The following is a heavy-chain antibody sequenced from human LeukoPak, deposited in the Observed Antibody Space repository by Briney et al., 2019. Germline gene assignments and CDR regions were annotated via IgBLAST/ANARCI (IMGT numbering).Heavy chain of an antibody. CDR2: IYHSGST. J-gene: IGHJ2*01. Sequence: SETLSLTCTVSGGSISNSNYYWGCIRQPPGKGLEWIGRIYHSGSTYYNPSLESRVTMSVDTSKNQFSLKLSPVTAADTAVYFCARQGGTDWYFDLWGRDTLVTVSS. V-gene: IGHV4-39*01. D-gene: IGHD1-1*01. CDR1: GGSISNSNYY. CDR3: ARQGGTDWYFDL.